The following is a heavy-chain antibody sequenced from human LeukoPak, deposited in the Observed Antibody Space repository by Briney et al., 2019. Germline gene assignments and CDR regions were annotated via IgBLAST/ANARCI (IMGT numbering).Heavy chain of an antibody. CDR1: GFTFSSYS. J-gene: IGHJ4*02. CDR2: ISSSSSYI. CDR3: AREAEDIVVVVAASDY. Sequence: SGGSLRLSCAASGFTFSSYSMNWVRQAPGKGLEWVSSISSSSSYIYYADSVKGRFTISRDNAKNSLYLQMNSLRAEDTAVYYCAREAEDIVVVVAASDYWGQGTLVTVSS. V-gene: IGHV3-21*01. D-gene: IGHD2-15*01.